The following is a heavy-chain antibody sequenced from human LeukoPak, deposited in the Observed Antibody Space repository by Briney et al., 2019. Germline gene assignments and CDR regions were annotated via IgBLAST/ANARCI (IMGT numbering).Heavy chain of an antibody. J-gene: IGHJ4*02. CDR2: IRSKAYGCTT. CDR1: GFTFGDYA. CDR3: TRDSVSSGYSSGWCFFDY. V-gene: IGHV3-49*03. D-gene: IGHD6-19*01. Sequence: GGSLRLSCTASGFTFGDYAMSWFRQAPGKGLESVGFIRSKAYGCTTEDAASVKGRFTISRDDSKSIAYLQMNSLKTEDTAVYYCTRDSVSSGYSSGWCFFDYWGQGTLVTVSS.